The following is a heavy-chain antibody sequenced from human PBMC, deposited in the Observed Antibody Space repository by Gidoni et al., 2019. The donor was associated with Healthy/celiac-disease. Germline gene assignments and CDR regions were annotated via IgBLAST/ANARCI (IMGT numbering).Heavy chain of an antibody. CDR2: IYHSGST. J-gene: IGHJ5*02. V-gene: IGHV4-38-2*01. D-gene: IGHD1-26*01. CDR3: ARWESMAENWFDP. Sequence: QVQLQESGPGLVKPSETLSLTCAVSGYSISSGYYWGWIRQPPGKGLEWIGSIYHSGSTYYNPSLKSRVTISVDTSKNQFSLKLSSVTAADTAVYYCARWESMAENWFDPWGQGTLVTVSS. CDR1: GYSISSGYY.